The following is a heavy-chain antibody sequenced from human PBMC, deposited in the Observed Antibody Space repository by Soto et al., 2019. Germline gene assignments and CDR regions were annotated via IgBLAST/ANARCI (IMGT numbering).Heavy chain of an antibody. CDR3: ARELTFLEWLNGYYGMDV. J-gene: IGHJ6*02. V-gene: IGHV7-4-1*01. CDR1: GYTFTSYA. Sequence: GASVKVSCKASGYTFTSYAMNWVRQAPGQGLEWMGWINTNTGNPTYAQGFTGRFVFSLDTSVSTAYLQICSLKAEDTAVYYCARELTFLEWLNGYYGMDVWGQGTTVLVS. D-gene: IGHD3-3*02. CDR2: INTNTGNP.